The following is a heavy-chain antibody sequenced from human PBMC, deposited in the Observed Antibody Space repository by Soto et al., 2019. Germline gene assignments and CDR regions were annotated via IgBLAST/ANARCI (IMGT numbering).Heavy chain of an antibody. Sequence: QVQLVQSGAEVKKPGASVKVSCKASGYTFTSYYMHWVRQAPGQGLEWMGIINPSGGSTSYAQKFQGRVTMTRDTSTSTVYMELSSLRSEDTAVYYCARDTLTGIAAAGIDYWGQGTLVTVSS. V-gene: IGHV1-46*01. CDR3: ARDTLTGIAAAGIDY. CDR1: GYTFTSYY. J-gene: IGHJ4*02. CDR2: INPSGGST. D-gene: IGHD6-13*01.